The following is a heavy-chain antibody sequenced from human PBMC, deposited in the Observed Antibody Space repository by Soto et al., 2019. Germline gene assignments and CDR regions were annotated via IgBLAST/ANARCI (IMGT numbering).Heavy chain of an antibody. V-gene: IGHV1-69*13. CDR2: IIPIFGTA. CDR3: AREVWVEMATYGMDV. Sequence: SVKVSCKASGGTFSSYAISWVRQAPGQGLEWMGGIIPIFGTANYAQKFQGRVTITADESTSTAYMELSSLRSEDTAVYYCAREVWVEMATYGMDVWGQGTTVTVSS. J-gene: IGHJ6*02. D-gene: IGHD5-12*01. CDR1: GGTFSSYA.